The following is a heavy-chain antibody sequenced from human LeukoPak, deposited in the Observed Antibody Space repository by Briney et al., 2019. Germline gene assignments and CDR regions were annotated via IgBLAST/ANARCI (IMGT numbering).Heavy chain of an antibody. CDR3: AKRALSSSSGPFDY. D-gene: IGHD6-6*01. J-gene: IGHJ4*02. CDR1: GFTFSSYA. V-gene: IGHV3-23*01. CDR2: ISGSGGST. Sequence: GGSLRLSCAASGFTFSSYAMSWVRQAPGKGLEWASAISGSGGSTYYADSVKGRFTIPRDNAKNTLYLQMNSLRAEDTAVYYCAKRALSSSSGPFDYWGQGTLVTVSS.